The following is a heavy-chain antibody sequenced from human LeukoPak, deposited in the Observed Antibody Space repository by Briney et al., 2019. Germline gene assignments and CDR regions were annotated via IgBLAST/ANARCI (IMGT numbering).Heavy chain of an antibody. Sequence: SVKVSCKASGGTFSSYAISWVRQAPGQGLEWMGRIIPILGIANYAQKFQGRVTITADKSTSTAYMELSSLRSEDTAVYYCARDRDSSSWCNWGSFDPWGQGTLVTVSS. CDR3: ARDRDSSSWCNWGSFDP. D-gene: IGHD6-13*01. J-gene: IGHJ5*02. CDR1: GGTFSSYA. CDR2: IIPILGIA. V-gene: IGHV1-69*04.